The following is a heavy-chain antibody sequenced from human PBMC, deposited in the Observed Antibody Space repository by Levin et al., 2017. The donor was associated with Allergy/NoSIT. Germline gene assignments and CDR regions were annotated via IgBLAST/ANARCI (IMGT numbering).Heavy chain of an antibody. Sequence: SGPTLVKPTQTLTLTCTFSGFSLSTSGVGVGWIRQPPGKALEWLALIYWNDDKRYSPSLKSRLTITKDTSKNQVVLTMTNMDPVDTATYYCAHRGWGIEYSYSSSWTFDYWGQGTLVTVSS. D-gene: IGHD6-13*01. CDR3: AHRGWGIEYSYSSSWTFDY. V-gene: IGHV2-5*01. CDR2: IYWNDDK. CDR1: GFSLSTSGVG. J-gene: IGHJ4*02.